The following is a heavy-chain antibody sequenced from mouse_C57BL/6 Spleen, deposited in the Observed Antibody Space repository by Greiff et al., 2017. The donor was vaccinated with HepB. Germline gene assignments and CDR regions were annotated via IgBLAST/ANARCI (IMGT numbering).Heavy chain of an antibody. D-gene: IGHD1-1*01. J-gene: IGHJ4*01. CDR1: GYTFTSYW. CDR3: VITTVPYYAMDY. Sequence: QVQLKESGAELAKPGASVKLSCKASGYTFTSYWMHWVKQRPGQGLEWIGYINPSSGYTKYNQKFKDKATLTADKSSSTAYMQLSSLTYEDSAVYYCVITTVPYYAMDYWGQGTSVTVSS. CDR2: INPSSGYT. V-gene: IGHV1-7*01.